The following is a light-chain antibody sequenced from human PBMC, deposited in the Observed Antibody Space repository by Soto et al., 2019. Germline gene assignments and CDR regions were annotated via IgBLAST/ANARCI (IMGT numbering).Light chain of an antibody. V-gene: IGKV3-20*01. J-gene: IGKJ1*01. CDR1: QSVSNNY. CDR2: GAS. Sequence: IVLTQSPATLSLSPGERATLSCRASQSVSNNYLAWYQQKPGQAPRLLIYGASSRANGIPDRFSGSGSGTDFTLTISRLEPEDFAVYYCQQYGSSTETFGQGTKVDIK. CDR3: QQYGSSTET.